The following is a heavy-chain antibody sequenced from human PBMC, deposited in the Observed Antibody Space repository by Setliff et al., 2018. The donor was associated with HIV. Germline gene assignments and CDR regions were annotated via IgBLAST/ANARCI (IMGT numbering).Heavy chain of an antibody. V-gene: IGHV4-34*01. CDR2: INHSGST. CDR3: ARGFNYYDSSGDVDY. D-gene: IGHD3-22*01. J-gene: IGHJ4*02. CDR1: GGSFSGYY. Sequence: KASETLSLTCAVYGGSFSGYYWSWIRQPPGKGLEWIGEINHSGSTNYNPSLKSRVTISVDTSKNQFSLKLSSVTAADMAVYYCARGFNYYDSSGDVDYWGQGTLVTVSS.